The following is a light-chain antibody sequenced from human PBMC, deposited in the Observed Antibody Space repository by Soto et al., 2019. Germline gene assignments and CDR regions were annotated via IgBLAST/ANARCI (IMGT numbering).Light chain of an antibody. CDR3: SSYAGSNAYV. CDR1: SSDAGGYNY. Sequence: QSVLTQPPSASGSPGQSVTISCTGTSSDAGGYNYVSWYQQHPGKAPKLMIYEVSKRPSGVPDRFSGSKSGNTASLTVSGLQAEDEADYYCSSYAGSNAYVFGTGTKLTVL. CDR2: EVS. V-gene: IGLV2-8*01. J-gene: IGLJ1*01.